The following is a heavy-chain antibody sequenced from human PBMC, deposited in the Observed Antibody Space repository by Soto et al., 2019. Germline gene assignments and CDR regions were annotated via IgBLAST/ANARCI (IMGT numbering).Heavy chain of an antibody. V-gene: IGHV3-30*03. D-gene: IGHD7-27*01. CDR2: ISRDGGTK. J-gene: IGHJ4*02. Sequence: QVQLVESGGGVVQPGRSLRLSCAVSGFTVSTYGMHWVRQAPGKGLEWVAVISRDGGTKYYADSVKGRFTISRDNSRNKLFLEMNSLRCDDMAVYYCTGEVASGYWGQGTLVTVSS. CDR3: TGEVASGY. CDR1: GFTVSTYG.